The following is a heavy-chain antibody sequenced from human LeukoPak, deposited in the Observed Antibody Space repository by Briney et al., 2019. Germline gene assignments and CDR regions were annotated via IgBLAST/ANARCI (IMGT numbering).Heavy chain of an antibody. Sequence: GGSLRLSCAASGFTFSDYSMNWVRQAPGKGLEWVSYISSSSSTIYYADSVKGRFTISRDNAKSSLYLQMNSLRVEDTAVYYCARDIPRGASHLDYWGQGTPVTVSS. CDR2: ISSSSSTI. V-gene: IGHV3-48*04. D-gene: IGHD1-26*01. CDR3: ARDIPRGASHLDY. J-gene: IGHJ4*02. CDR1: GFTFSDYS.